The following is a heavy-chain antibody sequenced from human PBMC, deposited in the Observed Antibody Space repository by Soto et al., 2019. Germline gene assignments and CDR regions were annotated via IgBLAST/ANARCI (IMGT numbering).Heavy chain of an antibody. CDR1: GFTFDDYA. V-gene: IGHV3-9*01. Sequence: EVQLVESGGGLVQPGRSLRLSCAASGFTFDDYAMHWVRQAPGKGLEWVSGISWNSGSIGYADSVKGRFTISRDNAKNYLYLQMNSLRAEDTALYYCAKDRYGINDYDYMDVWGKGTTVTVSS. CDR3: AKDRYGINDYDYMDV. J-gene: IGHJ6*03. D-gene: IGHD5-18*01. CDR2: ISWNSGSI.